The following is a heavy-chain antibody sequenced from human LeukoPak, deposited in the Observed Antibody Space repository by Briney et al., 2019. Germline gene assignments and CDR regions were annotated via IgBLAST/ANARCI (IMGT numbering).Heavy chain of an antibody. D-gene: IGHD6-19*01. CDR2: IYYSGST. CDR1: GGSINTYF. J-gene: IGHJ1*01. V-gene: IGHV4-59*01. Sequence: PSETLSLTYTVSGGSINTYFWSWIRQPPGKGLEWIGYIYYSGSTNYNPSLKSRVTISADTSENQFSLKLSSVTAADTAVYYCARGVTGGWYGDFQHWGQGTLVTVSS. CDR3: ARGVTGGWYGDFQH.